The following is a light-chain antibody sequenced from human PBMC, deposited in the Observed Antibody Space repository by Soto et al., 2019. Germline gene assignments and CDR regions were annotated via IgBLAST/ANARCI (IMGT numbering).Light chain of an antibody. V-gene: IGKV3-11*01. CDR2: DTS. J-gene: IGKJ1*01. CDR1: ESVGNY. Sequence: EVLLTQSPATLSLSPGERATLSCRASESVGNYIAWYQHKPGQGPRLLIYDTSDRASGVPARFSGSGYGTDFTLTISGLEPEDFVVYYCQQRNDWPWTFGQGTKVEMK. CDR3: QQRNDWPWT.